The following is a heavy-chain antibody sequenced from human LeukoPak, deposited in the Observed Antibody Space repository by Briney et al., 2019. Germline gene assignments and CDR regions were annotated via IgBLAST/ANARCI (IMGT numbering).Heavy chain of an antibody. D-gene: IGHD3-16*01. V-gene: IGHV3-21*01. CDR3: ARDVRGDAFDI. CDR1: GFTFSSYS. Sequence: GGSLRLSCAASGFTFSSYSMNWVRQAPGKGLEWVSSISSSSSYIYYADSVEGRFTISRDNAKNTLYPRMNSLRAEDTAVYYCARDVRGDAFDIWGQGTMVTVSS. CDR2: ISSSSSYI. J-gene: IGHJ3*02.